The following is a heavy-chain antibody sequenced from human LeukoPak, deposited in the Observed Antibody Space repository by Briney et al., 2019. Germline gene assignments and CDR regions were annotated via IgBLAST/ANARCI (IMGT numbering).Heavy chain of an antibody. CDR2: IFYSGCT. CDR3: ARRQYGSGWYGDGDWFWFAP. D-gene: IGHD6-19*01. Sequence: PSETLSLTCTVSGGSVSSSDFNWAWIRQPPGKGLEWIGTIFYSGCTYYNPSLGSRVAISVDTSKNQFSLDLSSVTAADTAVYYCARRQYGSGWYGDGDWFWFAPWGQGTLVIVSS. J-gene: IGHJ5*02. V-gene: IGHV4-39*01. CDR1: GGSVSSSDFN.